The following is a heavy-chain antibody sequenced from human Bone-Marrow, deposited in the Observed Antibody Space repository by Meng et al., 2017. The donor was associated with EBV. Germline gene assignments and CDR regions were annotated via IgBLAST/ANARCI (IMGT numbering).Heavy chain of an antibody. D-gene: IGHD4-17*01. CDR2: IYYSGST. CDR3: ARTYTVTTGWFDP. Sequence: VQLQESGPGLVKPSQTLSLTCAVSGGSISSGGYYWSWIRQPPGKGLESIGYIYYSGSTYYNPSLKSRVTISVDTSKNHFSLKLSSVTAADTAVYYCARTYTVTTGWFDPWGQGTLVTVSS. J-gene: IGHJ5*02. V-gene: IGHV4-30-4*01. CDR1: GGSISSGGYY.